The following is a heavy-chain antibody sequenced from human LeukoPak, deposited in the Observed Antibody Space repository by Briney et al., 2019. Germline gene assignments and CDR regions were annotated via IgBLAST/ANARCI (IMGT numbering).Heavy chain of an antibody. V-gene: IGHV4-4*07. J-gene: IGHJ5*01. Sequence: PSETLSLTCTVSGGSISSYYWSWIRQPAGKGLEWIGRIYTSGSTNYNPSLKSRVTMSVDTSKNQFSLKLNSVTAAATAVYYCARDSYYYDSSGYSSITPDSWGQGTLVTVSS. CDR1: GGSISSYY. D-gene: IGHD3-22*01. CDR2: IYTSGST. CDR3: ARDSYYYDSSGYSSITPDS.